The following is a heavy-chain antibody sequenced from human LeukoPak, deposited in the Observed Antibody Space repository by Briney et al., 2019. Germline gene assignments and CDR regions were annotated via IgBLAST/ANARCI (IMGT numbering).Heavy chain of an antibody. Sequence: PGGSLRLSCAASGFTFSRFGMHWVRQAPGKGLEWVAVISDDGRHKNYADSVKGRFTISRDNSNNTLYLQMNSLRVEDTGVYYCAKDRETTASGTFDYWGQGTLVTVSS. CDR3: AKDRETTASGTFDY. CDR2: ISDDGRHK. J-gene: IGHJ4*02. D-gene: IGHD6-13*01. CDR1: GFTFSRFG. V-gene: IGHV3-30*18.